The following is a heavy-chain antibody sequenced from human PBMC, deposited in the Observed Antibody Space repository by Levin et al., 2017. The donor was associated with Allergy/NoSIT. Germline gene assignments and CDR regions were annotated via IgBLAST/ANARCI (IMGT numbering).Heavy chain of an antibody. J-gene: IGHJ4*02. V-gene: IGHV3-74*01. D-gene: IGHD1-7*01. CDR3: ARDTPELELFDY. CDR1: GFTFSSYW. Sequence: LSLTCAASGFTFSSYWMHWVRQAPGKGLVWVSRINSDGSSTSYADSVKGRFTISRDNAKNTLYLQMNSLRAEDTAVYYCARDTPELELFDYWGQGTLVTVSS. CDR2: INSDGSST.